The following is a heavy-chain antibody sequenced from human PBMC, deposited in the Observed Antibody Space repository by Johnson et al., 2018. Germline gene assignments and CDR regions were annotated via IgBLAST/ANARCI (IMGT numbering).Heavy chain of an antibody. D-gene: IGHD6-13*01. Sequence: VQLVQSGGGLIQPGGSLRLSCAASGFTVSSNYISWVRQAPGKGLEWVSVINSGGRTHYADSVKGRFTISRDNSKNTLYLQMNSLSVEDTAVYYCARERISTDFYYYGMDGWGQGTTVTVSS. CDR2: INSGGRT. CDR1: GFTVSSNY. J-gene: IGHJ6*02. V-gene: IGHV3-53*01. CDR3: ARERISTDFYYYGMDG.